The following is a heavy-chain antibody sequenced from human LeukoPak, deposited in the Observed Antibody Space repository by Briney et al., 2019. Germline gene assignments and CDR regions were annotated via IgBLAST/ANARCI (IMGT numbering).Heavy chain of an antibody. D-gene: IGHD6-19*01. CDR3: ASGSGWPHDAFDI. V-gene: IGHV1-69*13. CDR2: IIPIFGTA. CDR1: GGTLSSYA. Sequence: ASVKVSCKASGGTLSSYAISWVRQAPGQGLEWMGGIIPIFGTANYAQKFQGRVTITADESTSTAYMELSSLRSEDTAVYYCASGSGWPHDAFDIWGQGTMVTVSS. J-gene: IGHJ3*02.